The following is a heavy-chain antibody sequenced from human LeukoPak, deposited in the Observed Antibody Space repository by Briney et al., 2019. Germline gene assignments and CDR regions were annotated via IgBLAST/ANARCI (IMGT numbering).Heavy chain of an antibody. CDR3: ARDAAGYDILTGYGFDP. D-gene: IGHD3-9*01. V-gene: IGHV6-1*01. CDR2: TYYRSKWYN. Sequence: SQTLSLTCAISGDSVSSNSAAWNWIRQSPSRGLEWLGRTYYRSKWYNGYAVSVKSRITINPDTSKNQFSLQLNSVTPEDTAVYYCARDAAGYDILTGYGFDPWGQGTLVTVSS. CDR1: GDSVSSNSAA. J-gene: IGHJ5*02.